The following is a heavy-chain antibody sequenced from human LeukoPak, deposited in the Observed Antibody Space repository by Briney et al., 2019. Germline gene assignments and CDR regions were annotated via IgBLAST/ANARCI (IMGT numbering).Heavy chain of an antibody. CDR1: GDSISSSSYY. CDR2: IYYSGST. D-gene: IGHD3-3*01. Sequence: PSETLSLTCTVSGDSISSSSYYWGWIRQPPGKGLEWIGSIYYSGSTYYNTSLKSRVTISVDASKNQLSLNLSSVTAADTAVYYCTRQPPRIFGVVEDYWGQGTLSWSPQ. V-gene: IGHV4-39*01. CDR3: TRQPPRIFGVVEDY. J-gene: IGHJ4*02.